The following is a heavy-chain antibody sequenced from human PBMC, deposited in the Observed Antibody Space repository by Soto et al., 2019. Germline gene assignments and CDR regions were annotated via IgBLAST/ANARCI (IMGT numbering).Heavy chain of an antibody. Sequence: QVQLVQSGAEVKKPGASVKVSCKASGYTFTSYGISWVRQAPGQGLEWMGWISAYNGNTNYAQKLQGRVTMTTDTSTSTAYMELRSLRSDDTAVYYCARETLVVAGTDYYYYYGMDVWGQGTTVTVSS. CDR1: GYTFTSYG. D-gene: IGHD6-19*01. J-gene: IGHJ6*02. V-gene: IGHV1-18*01. CDR2: ISAYNGNT. CDR3: ARETLVVAGTDYYYYYGMDV.